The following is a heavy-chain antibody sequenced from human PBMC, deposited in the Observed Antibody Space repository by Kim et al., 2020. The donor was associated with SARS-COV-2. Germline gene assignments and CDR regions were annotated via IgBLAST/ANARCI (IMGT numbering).Heavy chain of an antibody. CDR1: GGSISSYY. V-gene: IGHV4-59*01. J-gene: IGHJ4*02. Sequence: SETLSLTCTVSGGSISSYYWSWIRQPPGKGLEWIGYIYYSGSTNYNPSLKSRVTISVDTSKNQFSLKLSSVTAADTAVYYCARETKENRGSSWFSYFDYWGQGTLVTVSS. CDR3: ARETKENRGSSWFSYFDY. D-gene: IGHD6-13*01. CDR2: IYYSGST.